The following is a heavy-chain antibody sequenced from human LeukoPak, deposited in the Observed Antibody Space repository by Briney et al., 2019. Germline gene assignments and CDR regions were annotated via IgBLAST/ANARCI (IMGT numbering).Heavy chain of an antibody. Sequence: GGSLRLSCAASGFTFSTYAMNWVRQAPGKGLEWVSLISSSGFNAYYVDSVKGRFTISRDKSKNTVSLQMNSLRGEDTAVYYCAKDVRVGGGGMDVWGQGTPVTVSS. CDR1: GFTFSTYA. V-gene: IGHV3-23*01. CDR3: AKDVRVGGGGMDV. CDR2: ISSSGFNA. J-gene: IGHJ6*02. D-gene: IGHD1-26*01.